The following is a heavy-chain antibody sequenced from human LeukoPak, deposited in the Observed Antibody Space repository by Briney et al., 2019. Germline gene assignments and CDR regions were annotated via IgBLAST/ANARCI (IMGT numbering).Heavy chain of an antibody. CDR1: GGSMSGYF. J-gene: IGHJ1*01. D-gene: IGHD6-13*01. CDR3: ARSITSSWYGDFQH. V-gene: IGHV4-59*01. Sequence: SETLSLTCTVSGGSMSGYFWSWIRQPPGKGLEWIGYIYYSGSTNYNPSLKSRVTISVDTSKNQFPLKLSSVTAADTAVYYCARSITSSWYGDFQHWGQGTLVTVSS. CDR2: IYYSGST.